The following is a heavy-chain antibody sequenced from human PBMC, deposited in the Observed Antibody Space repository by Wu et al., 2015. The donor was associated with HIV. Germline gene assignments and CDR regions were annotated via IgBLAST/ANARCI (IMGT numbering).Heavy chain of an antibody. Sequence: QVQLVQSGAELRKPGASVKVSCKASGYTFTTYEVNWVRQTSGQGLEWMGWLDPKSGNTGYAQKFQGRVTITTSTSINTAYMELSSLRSDDTALYFCATVHYYKSSGYYLAYFDYWGQGTQVTVSS. D-gene: IGHD3-22*01. CDR2: LDPKSGNT. V-gene: IGHV1-8*01. CDR1: GYTFTTYE. CDR3: ATVHYYKSSGYYLAYFDY. J-gene: IGHJ4*02.